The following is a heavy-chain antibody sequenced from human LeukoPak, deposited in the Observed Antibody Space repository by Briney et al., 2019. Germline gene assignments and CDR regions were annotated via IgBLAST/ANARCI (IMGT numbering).Heavy chain of an antibody. V-gene: IGHV4-59*10. CDR1: GGSFSGYY. D-gene: IGHD3-10*01. CDR2: TYTSGST. Sequence: SETLSLTCAVYGGSFSGYYWSWIRQPAGKGLEYIGRTYTSGSTNYNPSLKSRVTISVETSKNQFSLKLKSVTAADTAVYYCARGGYYGSGNDFRFDPWGQGTLVTVSS. CDR3: ARGGYYGSGNDFRFDP. J-gene: IGHJ5*02.